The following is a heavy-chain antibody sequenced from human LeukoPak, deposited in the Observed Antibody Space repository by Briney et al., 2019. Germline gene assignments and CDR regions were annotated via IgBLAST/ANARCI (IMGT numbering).Heavy chain of an antibody. D-gene: IGHD1-26*01. Sequence: GGSLRLSCAASGFTFSGYWMHWVRQAPGKGLEWVSYISSSGSTIYYADSVKGRFTISRDNAKNSLYLQMNSLRAEDTAVYYCARGYGSYTPGRSGYYYYYGMDVWGQGTTVTVSS. CDR1: GFTFSGYW. CDR2: ISSSGSTI. CDR3: ARGYGSYTPGRSGYYYYYGMDV. J-gene: IGHJ6*02. V-gene: IGHV3-11*01.